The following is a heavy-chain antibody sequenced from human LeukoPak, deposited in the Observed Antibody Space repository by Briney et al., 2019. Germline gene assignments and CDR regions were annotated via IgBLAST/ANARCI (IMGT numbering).Heavy chain of an antibody. CDR2: IYYSGST. Sequence: SEALSLACTVSGGSISSYYWSWIRQPPGKGLGWIGYIYYSGSTNYNPSLKSRVTISVDTSKNQFSLKLSSVTAADTAVYYCARQSLWFGELSAPPFDPWGQGTLVTVSS. J-gene: IGHJ5*02. V-gene: IGHV4-59*08. CDR3: ARQSLWFGELSAPPFDP. D-gene: IGHD3-10*01. CDR1: GGSISSYY.